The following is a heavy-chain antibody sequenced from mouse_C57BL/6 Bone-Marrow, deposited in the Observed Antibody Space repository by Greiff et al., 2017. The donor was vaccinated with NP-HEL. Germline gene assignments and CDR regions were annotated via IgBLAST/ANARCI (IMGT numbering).Heavy chain of an antibody. D-gene: IGHD1-1*01. J-gene: IGHJ4*01. CDR2: IRNKANGYTT. V-gene: IGHV7-3*01. CDR3: ARYAYYYGSSYPYYAMDY. CDR1: GFTFTDYY. Sequence: EVQVVESGGGLVQPGGSLSLSCAASGFTFTDYYMSWVRQPPGKALEWLGFIRNKANGYTTEYSASVKGRFTISSDNSQSILYLQMNALRAEDSATYYSARYAYYYGSSYPYYAMDYWGQGTSVTVSS.